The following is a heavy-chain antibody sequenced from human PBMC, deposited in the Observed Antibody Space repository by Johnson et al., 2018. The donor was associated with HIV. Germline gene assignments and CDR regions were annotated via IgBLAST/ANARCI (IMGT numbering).Heavy chain of an antibody. CDR3: ARDLLGRRADDAFDI. CDR2: IYSDGSNQ. Sequence: QMLLVESGGGVVQPGRSLRLSCAASGFTFSSYALHWVRQAPGKGLEWVAVIYSDGSNQYYDDSVKRRFTISRDNSKNTLYLQMNRMRAEDTAVYYCARDLLGRRADDAFDIWGQGTMVTVSS. CDR1: GFTFSSYA. D-gene: IGHD2-21*01. V-gene: IGHV3-30*14. J-gene: IGHJ3*02.